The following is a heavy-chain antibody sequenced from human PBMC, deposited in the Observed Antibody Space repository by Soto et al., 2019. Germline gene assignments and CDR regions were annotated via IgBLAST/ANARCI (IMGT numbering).Heavy chain of an antibody. CDR2: IYGGGST. Sequence: GGSLRLSCAASGFTVSSNYMSWVRQAPGKGLEWVSIIYGGGSTYYADSVKGRFTISRDSSKNTLYLQMNSLRAEDTAVYYCAKIATYSASYQYFDYWGQGTPVTSPQ. V-gene: IGHV3-53*01. D-gene: IGHD1-26*01. CDR1: GFTVSSNY. CDR3: AKIATYSASYQYFDY. J-gene: IGHJ4*02.